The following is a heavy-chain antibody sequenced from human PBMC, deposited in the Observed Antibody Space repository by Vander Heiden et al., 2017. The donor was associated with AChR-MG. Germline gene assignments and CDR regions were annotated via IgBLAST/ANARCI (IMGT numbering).Heavy chain of an antibody. CDR3: AKDMGFSGSYRFDY. CDR2: ISWKSGSI. J-gene: IGHJ4*02. Sequence: EVQLVEPGGGLVQPGRSLRLSRAASGFTFDDYAMHWVRQAPGKGLEWVSGISWKSGSIGYADSVKGRFTISRDNAKNSLYLQMNSLRAEDTALYYCAKDMGFSGSYRFDYWGEGTLVTVSS. D-gene: IGHD1-26*01. CDR1: GFTFDDYA. V-gene: IGHV3-9*01.